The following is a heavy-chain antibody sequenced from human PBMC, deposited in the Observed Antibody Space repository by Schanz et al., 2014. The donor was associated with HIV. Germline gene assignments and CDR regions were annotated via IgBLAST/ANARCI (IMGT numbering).Heavy chain of an antibody. CDR2: ISGSGDRT. V-gene: IGHV3-23*01. D-gene: IGHD6-19*01. J-gene: IGHJ4*02. CDR1: GFSFDSFG. Sequence: EVQMLESGGGLVQPGGSLRLSCVASGFSFDSFGMHWVRQGAGKGLEWVSTISGSGDRTYYADSVKGRFTISRDNSKNTLYLQMNSLGAEDTAVYYCAKVAIHSSGWLPFDYWGQGTLVTVSS. CDR3: AKVAIHSSGWLPFDY.